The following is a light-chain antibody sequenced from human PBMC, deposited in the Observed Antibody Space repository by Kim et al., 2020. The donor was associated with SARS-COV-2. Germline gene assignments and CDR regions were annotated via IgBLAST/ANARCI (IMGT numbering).Light chain of an antibody. Sequence: DIQLTQAPSTLSASVGDTVTITCRASQFITSFVAWYQQKPGRAPKLLIYKASVLQSGVPSRFSGSGYGTEFALTISRLQPDDFATYHCQHFNTFSRMFGQGTKVDIK. CDR2: KAS. V-gene: IGKV1-5*03. CDR3: QHFNTFSRM. CDR1: QFITSF. J-gene: IGKJ1*01.